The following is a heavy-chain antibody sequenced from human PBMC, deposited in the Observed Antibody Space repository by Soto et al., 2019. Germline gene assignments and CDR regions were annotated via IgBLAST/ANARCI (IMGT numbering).Heavy chain of an antibody. V-gene: IGHV3-49*03. CDR3: TTVRGYCSSTSCYDFQH. CDR1: RFSFDHYS. CDR2: SRSKAYGGTT. D-gene: IGHD2-2*01. Sequence: SLTLSCTASRFSFDHYSMSWIPQTPGKAAEWVGFSRSKAYGGTTEYAASVKGRFTISRDDSKSIAYLQMNSLKTEDTAVYYCTTVRGYCSSTSCYDFQHWGQGTLVTVSS. J-gene: IGHJ1*01.